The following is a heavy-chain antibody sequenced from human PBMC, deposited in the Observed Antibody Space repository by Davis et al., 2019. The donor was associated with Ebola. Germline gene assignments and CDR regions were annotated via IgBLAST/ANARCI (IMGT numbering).Heavy chain of an antibody. CDR1: GDSVSSGG. D-gene: IGHD5-24*01. CDR2: TYYSSKWYN. J-gene: IGHJ3*02. CDR3: ARGWLRTGLDI. V-gene: IGHV6-1*01. Sequence: HSQTLPLTCAISGDSVSSGGWNWIRQSPSRGLEWLGRTYYSSKWYNNYAVSVKSRTTINADTSKNQFSLQLNSVTPEDTAVYYCARGWLRTGLDIWGQGTMVIVSS.